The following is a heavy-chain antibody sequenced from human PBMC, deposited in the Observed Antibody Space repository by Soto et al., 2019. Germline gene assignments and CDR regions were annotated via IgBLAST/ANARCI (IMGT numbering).Heavy chain of an antibody. Sequence: EVQLLESGGGLVQPGGSLRLSCAASGFTFGNYAMTWVRQAPGKGLEWVSSISGSGGSISYADSVKGRFTISRDSSKNTLYLQMNSLRAEDTAVYYCAKAGRSYSSTSCDFWGQGTLVTVSS. CDR2: ISGSGGSI. CDR3: AKAGRSYSSTSCDF. V-gene: IGHV3-23*01. J-gene: IGHJ4*02. D-gene: IGHD6-6*01. CDR1: GFTFGNYA.